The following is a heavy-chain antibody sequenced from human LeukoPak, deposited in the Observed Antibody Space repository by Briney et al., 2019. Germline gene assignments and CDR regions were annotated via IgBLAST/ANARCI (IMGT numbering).Heavy chain of an antibody. CDR2: ISDTGNT. CDR3: AKSAGSSGWYYGDY. D-gene: IGHD6-19*01. J-gene: IGHJ4*02. Sequence: GGSLRLSCAASGFTLSSYAMSWVRQAPGKGLEWVSAISDTGNTYHADSVKGRFTISRDSSKNTLYLQMNSLRAEDTAVFYCAKSAGSSGWYYGDYWGQGTLVTVSS. CDR1: GFTLSSYA. V-gene: IGHV3-23*01.